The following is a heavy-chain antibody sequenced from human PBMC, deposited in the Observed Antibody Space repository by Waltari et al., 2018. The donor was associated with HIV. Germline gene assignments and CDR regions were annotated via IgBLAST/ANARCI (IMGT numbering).Heavy chain of an antibody. D-gene: IGHD3-3*01. J-gene: IGHJ6*02. V-gene: IGHV3-74*03. Sequence: EVQLVESGGGIVQTGGSLSLSCAASGPHLRDYWLQRGRTCPGMGLGWFSRINSDGSSSTSTDSVKGRFTISRDNARNTLYLQINSLRVEDTAVYYCVRDNYDFWSGSRTHFHYGMDVWGQGTTVIVSS. CDR3: VRDNYDFWSGSRTHFHYGMDV. CDR2: INSDGSSS. CDR1: GPHLRDYW.